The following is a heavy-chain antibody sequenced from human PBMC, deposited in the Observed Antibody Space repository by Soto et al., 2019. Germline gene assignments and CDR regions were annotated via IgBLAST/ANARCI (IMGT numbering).Heavy chain of an antibody. D-gene: IGHD3-3*01. CDR1: GFTFSDYA. CDR3: ANGRFLESLLPDNWFDP. J-gene: IGHJ5*02. CDR2: ISGSGANT. Sequence: EVQLLESGGGLVQPGGSLRLSCAASGFTFSDYAMNWVRQAPGKGLEWVSAISGSGANTYYADSVKGRFTVSRDNSKNTLYLQMNSLRAEDTAVYYCANGRFLESLLPDNWFDPWGQGTLVTVSA. V-gene: IGHV3-23*01.